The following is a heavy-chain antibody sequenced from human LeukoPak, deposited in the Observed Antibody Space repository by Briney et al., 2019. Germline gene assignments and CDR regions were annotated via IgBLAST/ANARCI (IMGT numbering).Heavy chain of an antibody. CDR2: ISSSSSYT. Sequence: GGSLRLSCAASGFTFSSYSMNWVRQAPGKGLEWVSSISSSSSYTYYADSVKGRFTISRDNAKNSLYLQMNSLRAEDTAVYYCARDRDWGQGTLVTVSS. CDR3: ARDRD. J-gene: IGHJ4*02. V-gene: IGHV3-21*01. CDR1: GFTFSSYS.